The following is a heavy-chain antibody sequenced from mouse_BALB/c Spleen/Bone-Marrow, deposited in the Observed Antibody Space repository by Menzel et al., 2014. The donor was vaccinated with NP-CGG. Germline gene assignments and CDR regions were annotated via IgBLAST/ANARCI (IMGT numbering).Heavy chain of an antibody. CDR3: ARGGLGLDY. D-gene: IGHD3-3*01. CDR1: GYAFSSSW. Sequence: QVQLKQSGPELVKPGASVKISCKASGYAFSSSWMNWVKRRPGQGLEWIGRIYPGDGDTNYNGKFKGKATLTADKSSSTAYMQLSSLTSVDSAVYFCARGGLGLDYWGQGTTLTVSS. J-gene: IGHJ2*01. V-gene: IGHV1-82*01. CDR2: IYPGDGDT.